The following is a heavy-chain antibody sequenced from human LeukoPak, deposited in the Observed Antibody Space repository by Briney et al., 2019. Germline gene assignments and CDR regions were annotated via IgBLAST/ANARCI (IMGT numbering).Heavy chain of an antibody. CDR3: ARDRSQGSSSDV. Sequence: PGGSLRLSCEASGFIFRNYYMSWIRQAPGKGPEWISYISSSGSSKSYIDSVKGRFTISRDNTENTLYLQMNNLRAEDTAVYYCARDRSQGSSSDVWGQGTTVTVSS. V-gene: IGHV3-11*01. CDR1: GFIFRNYY. D-gene: IGHD2-2*01. J-gene: IGHJ6*02. CDR2: ISSSGSSK.